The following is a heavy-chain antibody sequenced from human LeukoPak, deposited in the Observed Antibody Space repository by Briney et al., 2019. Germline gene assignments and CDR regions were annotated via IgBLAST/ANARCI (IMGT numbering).Heavy chain of an antibody. CDR3: AREAGYYYDSSGRRSDY. J-gene: IGHJ4*02. Sequence: TPSETLSLTCTVSGGSISSGSYYWSWIRQPAGKGLEWIGRIYTSGSTNYHPSLKSRVTISVDTSKNQFSLKLSSVTAADTAVYYCAREAGYYYDSSGRRSDYWGQGTLVTVSS. V-gene: IGHV4-61*02. CDR2: IYTSGST. D-gene: IGHD3-22*01. CDR1: GGSISSGSYY.